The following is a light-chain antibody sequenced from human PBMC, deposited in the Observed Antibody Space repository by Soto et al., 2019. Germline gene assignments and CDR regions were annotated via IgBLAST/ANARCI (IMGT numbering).Light chain of an antibody. CDR3: LLSYSGARSDVV. V-gene: IGLV7-46*01. CDR2: DTS. Sequence: QAVVTQEPSLTVSPGGTVTRTCGSSTGAVTSGHYPYWFQQKPGQAPRTLIYDTSNKHSWTPARFSGSLLGGKAALTLSGAQPEDEAEYYCLLSYSGARSDVVFGGGTKLTVL. CDR1: TGAVTSGHY. J-gene: IGLJ2*01.